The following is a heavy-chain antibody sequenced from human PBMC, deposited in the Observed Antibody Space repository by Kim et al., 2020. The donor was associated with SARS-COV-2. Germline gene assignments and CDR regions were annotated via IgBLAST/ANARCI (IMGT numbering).Heavy chain of an antibody. CDR3: ARGDKTTPGPRS. J-gene: IGHJ5*02. CDR2: IYYSGST. D-gene: IGHD1-1*01. CDR1: GGSISSYY. V-gene: IGHV4-59*01. Sequence: SETLSLTCTVSGGSISSYYGSWIRQPPGKGLEWIGYIYYSGSTNYNSSLKSRVTISVDTSKNQFSLKLSSVTAADTAVYFCARGDKTTPGPRSWGRGPLVTVSS.